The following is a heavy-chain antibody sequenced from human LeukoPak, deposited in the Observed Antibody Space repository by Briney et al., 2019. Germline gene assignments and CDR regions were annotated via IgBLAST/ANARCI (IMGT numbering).Heavy chain of an antibody. Sequence: GGSLTLSCAPSGFTFASYAMRWVRQAAGKGLGWVSSISGSGGSTFYAAYVKGRFTTSRDNSKNTLYLKRNSLRAEDTAVYYCAKDGYYDSSGYYYDDDDYWGQGTLVTVSS. CDR1: GFTFASYA. D-gene: IGHD3-22*01. V-gene: IGHV3-23*01. J-gene: IGHJ4*02. CDR3: AKDGYYDSSGYYYDDDDY. CDR2: ISGSGGST.